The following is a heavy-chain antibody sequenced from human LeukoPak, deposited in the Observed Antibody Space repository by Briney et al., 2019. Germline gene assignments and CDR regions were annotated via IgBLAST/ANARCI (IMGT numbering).Heavy chain of an antibody. J-gene: IGHJ4*02. CDR2: IYDSGST. CDR3: ARAPGMGASIDY. V-gene: IGHV4-39*07. Sequence: SETLSLTCTVSGGSIRSSYYYWGWIRQPPGKGLEWIGSIYDSGSTYYNPSLKSRVTISVDTSKNQFSLKLNSVTAADTAVYYCARAPGMGASIDYWGQGTLVTVSS. CDR1: GGSIRSSYYY. D-gene: IGHD5-18*01.